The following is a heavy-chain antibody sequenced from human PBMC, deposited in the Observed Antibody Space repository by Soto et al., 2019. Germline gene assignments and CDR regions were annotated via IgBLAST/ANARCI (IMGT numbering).Heavy chain of an antibody. V-gene: IGHV4-59*01. D-gene: IGHD6-19*01. CDR2: IYYSGST. CDR1: GGSISSYY. CDR3: ARQQWLVLNAFDI. Sequence: QVRLQESGPGLVKPSETLSLTCTVSGGSISSYYWSWIRQPPGKGLEWIGYIYYSGSTNYNPSLKSRVTISVDTSKNQFSLKLSSVTAADTAVYYCARQQWLVLNAFDIWGQGTMVTVSS. J-gene: IGHJ3*02.